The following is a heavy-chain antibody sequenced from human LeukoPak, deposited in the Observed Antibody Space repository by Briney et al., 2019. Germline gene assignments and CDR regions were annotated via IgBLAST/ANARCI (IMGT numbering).Heavy chain of an antibody. D-gene: IGHD3-16*02. CDR3: VRVVITFGGLIGSDY. J-gene: IGHJ4*02. Sequence: SETLSLTCTVSGGSVSSINYYWSWIRQPPGKGLEWIGYIYYSGTTNYNPSLKSRLTISVDTSRNQFSLKLNSVTAADTAVYYCVRVVITFGGLIGSDYWGQGTLVTVSS. CDR1: GGSVSSINYY. CDR2: IYYSGTT. V-gene: IGHV4-61*01.